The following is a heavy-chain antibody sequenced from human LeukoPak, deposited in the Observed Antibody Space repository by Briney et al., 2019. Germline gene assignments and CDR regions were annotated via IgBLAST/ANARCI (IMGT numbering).Heavy chain of an antibody. CDR1: GGSISSSSYY. CDR3: AGINSSGWYKAPDY. D-gene: IGHD6-19*01. CDR2: IYYSGST. Sequence: PSETLSLTCTVSGGSISSSSYYWGWIRQPPGKGLEWIGSIYYSGSTYYNPSLKSRVTISVDTSKNQFSLKLSSVTAADTAVYYCAGINSSGWYKAPDYWGQGTLVTVSS. J-gene: IGHJ4*02. V-gene: IGHV4-39*01.